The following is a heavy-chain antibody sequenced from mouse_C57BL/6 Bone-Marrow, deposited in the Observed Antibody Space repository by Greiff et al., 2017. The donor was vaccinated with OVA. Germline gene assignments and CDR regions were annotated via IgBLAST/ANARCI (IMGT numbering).Heavy chain of an antibody. D-gene: IGHD1-1*01. CDR1: GYTFTSYW. CDR2: IHPSDSDT. CDR3: SIGYYYGSSYSPFAY. V-gene: IGHV1-74*01. Sequence: QVQLKQPGAELVKPGASVKVSCKASGYTFTSYWMHWVKQRPGQGLEWIGRIHPSDSDTNYNQKFKGKATLTVDKSSSTAYMQLSSLTSEDSAVYYFSIGYYYGSSYSPFAYWGQGTLVTVSA. J-gene: IGHJ3*01.